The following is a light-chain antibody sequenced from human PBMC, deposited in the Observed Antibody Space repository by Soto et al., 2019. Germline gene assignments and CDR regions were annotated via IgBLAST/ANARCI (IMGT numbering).Light chain of an antibody. CDR1: HNINTW. V-gene: IGKV1-5*01. Sequence: DIQMTQSPSTLSASVGDRVTITCRASHNINTWLAWHQQKLGKAPRLLIYDASRLESGVPSRFSGSGSGTERTLTISSLQPDDVANYCRQQYNSYFGHGTNVDIK. CDR3: QQYNSY. J-gene: IGKJ3*01. CDR2: DAS.